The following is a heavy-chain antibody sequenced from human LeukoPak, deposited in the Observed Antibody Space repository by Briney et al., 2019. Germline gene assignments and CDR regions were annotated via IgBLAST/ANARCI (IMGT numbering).Heavy chain of an antibody. V-gene: IGHV4-59*12. CDR3: ARGYRGSRSSYYYYMDV. D-gene: IGHD6-6*01. CDR2: IYYSGST. Sequence: SETLPLTCPVSGGSISSYYWSWIRQPPGKGLDGSGYIYYSGSTNYNPSLKSRVTISVDTSKNQFSLKLSSVTAADTAVYYCARGYRGSRSSYYYYMDVWGKGTTVTVSS. J-gene: IGHJ6*03. CDR1: GGSISSYY.